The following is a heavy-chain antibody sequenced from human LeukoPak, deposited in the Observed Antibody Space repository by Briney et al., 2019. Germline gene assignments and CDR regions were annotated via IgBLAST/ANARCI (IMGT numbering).Heavy chain of an antibody. J-gene: IGHJ4*02. CDR2: IYYSGST. Sequence: SETLSLTCTVSGGSISSGGYSWSWIRQHPGKGLEWIGYIYYSGSTYYNPSLKSRVIISVDTSKNQFSLKLSSVTAADTAVYHCASRKMTTAYYWGQGTLVTVSS. D-gene: IGHD4-17*01. CDR1: GGSISSGGYS. V-gene: IGHV4-31*03. CDR3: ASRKMTTAYY.